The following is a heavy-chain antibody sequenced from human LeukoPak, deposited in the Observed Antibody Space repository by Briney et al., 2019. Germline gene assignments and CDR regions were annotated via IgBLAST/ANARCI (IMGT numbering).Heavy chain of an antibody. J-gene: IGHJ6*03. D-gene: IGHD6-19*01. Sequence: ASVKVSCKASGYTFTGYYMHWVRQAPGQGLEWMGWINPNSGGTNYAQKFQGRVTMTRDTSISTAYMELSRLRSDDTAVYYCARSVSSGTPYHYYYYMDVWGKGTTVTISS. CDR1: GYTFTGYY. CDR2: INPNSGGT. CDR3: ARSVSSGTPYHYYYYMDV. V-gene: IGHV1-2*02.